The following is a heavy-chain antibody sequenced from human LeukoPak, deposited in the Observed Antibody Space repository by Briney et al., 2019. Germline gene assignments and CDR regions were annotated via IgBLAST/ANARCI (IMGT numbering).Heavy chain of an antibody. Sequence: SETLSLTCTVSGGSVNDYYWNWIRQPPGKGLEWIGYIYYSGSTDYNPSLKSRVTMSVDTSKNQFSLKLNSVTAADTAVYYCARVIGDSSGYYPGWGQGTLVTVSS. J-gene: IGHJ4*02. D-gene: IGHD3-22*01. CDR1: GGSVNDYY. CDR3: ARVIGDSSGYYPG. V-gene: IGHV4-59*08. CDR2: IYYSGST.